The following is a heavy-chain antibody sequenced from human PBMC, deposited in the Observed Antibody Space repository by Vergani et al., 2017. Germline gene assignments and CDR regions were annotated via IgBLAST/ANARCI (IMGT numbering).Heavy chain of an antibody. J-gene: IGHJ6*02. V-gene: IGHV3-23*01. CDR3: ARDRYYLGSGSYPYFYYDGLDV. CDR2: ISGSGVSA. CDR1: EFTFSNYA. Sequence: EVQLLESGGGLVQPGGSLRLTCAASEFTFSNYAMNWFRQAPGKGLEWVSGISGSGVSAYYTDSVKGRFTISRDNAKSSLYLQMNILRAEDTGVYYCARDRYYLGSGSYPYFYYDGLDVWGQGTAVTVSS. D-gene: IGHD3-10*01.